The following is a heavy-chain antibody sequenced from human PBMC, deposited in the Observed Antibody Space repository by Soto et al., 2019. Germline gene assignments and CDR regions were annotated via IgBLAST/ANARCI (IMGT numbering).Heavy chain of an antibody. J-gene: IGHJ6*02. CDR1: GFTFSSYS. CDR3: ARNMVRGCGMEV. Sequence: PGGSLRLSCAASGFTFSSYSMNWVRQAPGKGLEWISYLCSRSRTIYYADSVKGRFTISRDNAKNSLYLQMNSLRDEDTAVYYCARNMVRGCGMEVWGQGTTVTVSS. CDR2: LCSRSRTI. V-gene: IGHV3-48*02. D-gene: IGHD3-10*01.